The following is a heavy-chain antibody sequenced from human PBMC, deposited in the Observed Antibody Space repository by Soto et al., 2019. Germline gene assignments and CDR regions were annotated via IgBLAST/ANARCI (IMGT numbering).Heavy chain of an antibody. CDR2: IKQDGSEK. CDR3: TGEKN. Sequence: ELQLVESGGDLVQPGGSLRLSCAGAELTCSTCWMGWVRQSPGKGPERVANIKQDGSEKFYLDSVKGRFTISRDNAKNSLYLQMNSLRAEETAVYYCTGEKNWGQGTLVTVSS. J-gene: IGHJ4*02. CDR1: ELTCSTCW. V-gene: IGHV3-7*05.